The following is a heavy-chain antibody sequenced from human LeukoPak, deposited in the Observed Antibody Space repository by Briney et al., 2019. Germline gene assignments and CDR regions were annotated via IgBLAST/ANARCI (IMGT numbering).Heavy chain of an antibody. D-gene: IGHD2-2*01. CDR2: MNPNSGNT. Sequence: ASVKVSCKASGYTFTSRDINWVRQATGQGLEWMGWMNPNSGNTGYAQKFQGRVTMTRNTSISTAYMELSSLRSEDTAVYYCARHHESRYCSSTSCPTGWFDPWGQGTLVTVSS. CDR3: ARHHESRYCSSTSCPTGWFDP. CDR1: GYTFTSRD. J-gene: IGHJ5*02. V-gene: IGHV1-8*01.